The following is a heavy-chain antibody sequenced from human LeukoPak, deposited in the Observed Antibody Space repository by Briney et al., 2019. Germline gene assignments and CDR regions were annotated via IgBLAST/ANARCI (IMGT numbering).Heavy chain of an antibody. J-gene: IGHJ6*03. V-gene: IGHV3-30-3*01. CDR2: ISYDGSNK. CDR3: ARDPTPRYFDWLSSDYYYYYMDV. D-gene: IGHD3-9*01. Sequence: PGGSLRLSCAASGFTFSNYAVHWVRQAPGKGLECVAVISYDGSNKYYVDSVKGRFTISRDNSKNTLYLQMNSLRVEDTAVYYCARDPTPRYFDWLSSDYYYYYMDVWGKGTTVTVSS. CDR1: GFTFSNYA.